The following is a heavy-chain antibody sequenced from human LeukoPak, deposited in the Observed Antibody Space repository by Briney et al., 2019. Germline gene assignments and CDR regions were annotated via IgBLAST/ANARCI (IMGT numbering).Heavy chain of an antibody. CDR2: INPSGGST. V-gene: IGHV1-46*01. CDR3: ARDGYYDFWSGAYYYYYYMDV. CDR1: GYTFTSYY. D-gene: IGHD3-3*01. Sequence: ASVKVSCKASGYTFTSYYMHWVRQAPGQGLEWMGIINPSGGSTSYAQKFQGRVTMTRDMSTSTVYMELSSLRSEDTAVYYCARDGYYDFWSGAYYYYYYMDVWGKGTTVTVS. J-gene: IGHJ6*03.